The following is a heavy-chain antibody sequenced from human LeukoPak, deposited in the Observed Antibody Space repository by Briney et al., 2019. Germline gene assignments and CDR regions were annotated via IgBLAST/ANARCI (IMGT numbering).Heavy chain of an antibody. V-gene: IGHV4-31*03. CDR1: GGSISSAAYY. CDR2: IYHSGIT. J-gene: IGHJ4*02. CDR3: ARDRGYSYGVDS. Sequence: SETLSLTCTVSGGSISSAAYYWNWIRQHPGKGLEWIGYIYHSGITNYNPSLKSRVTISVDTSKNQFSQKLSSVTAADTAVYYCARDRGYSYGVDSWGQGTLVTVSS. D-gene: IGHD5-18*01.